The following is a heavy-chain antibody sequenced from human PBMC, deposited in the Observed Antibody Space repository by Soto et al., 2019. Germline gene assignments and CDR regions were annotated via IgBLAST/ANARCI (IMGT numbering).Heavy chain of an antibody. Sequence: SKTLSLTCTVSGGSMRSSSYYWGWIRQPPGKGLEWIGSIFYSENAYYSPSLRGRITMSIDTSSNQFSLKLSSVTAADTAVYYCARHERYQTWFDPWGQG. CDR3: ARHERYQTWFDP. D-gene: IGHD2-2*01. CDR1: GGSMRSSSYY. V-gene: IGHV4-39*01. CDR2: IFYSENA. J-gene: IGHJ5*02.